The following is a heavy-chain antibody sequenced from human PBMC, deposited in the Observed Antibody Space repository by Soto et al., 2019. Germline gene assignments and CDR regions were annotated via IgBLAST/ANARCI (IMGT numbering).Heavy chain of an antibody. CDR1: GFTFSSYS. CDR3: ASGDYGDYVSKQGGAFDI. V-gene: IGHV3-48*02. Sequence: GGSLRLSCAASGFTFSSYSMNWVRQAPGKGLEWVSYISSSSSTIYYADSVKGRFTISRDNAKNSLYLQMNSLRDEDTAVYYCASGDYGDYVSKQGGAFDIWGQGTMVTVSS. CDR2: ISSSSSTI. J-gene: IGHJ3*02. D-gene: IGHD4-17*01.